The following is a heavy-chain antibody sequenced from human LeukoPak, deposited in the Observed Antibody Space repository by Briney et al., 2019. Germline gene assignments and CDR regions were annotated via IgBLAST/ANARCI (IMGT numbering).Heavy chain of an antibody. CDR2: INPRSGGT. Sequence: ASVKVSCKASGYTFTDNYIHWVRQAPGQGLEWMGWINPRSGGTSYGQKFQGRVTVTRDMSISTAYMELSSLTSDDTAVYYCGRVAYCGSGCYYYFDYWGQGTLVTVSS. D-gene: IGHD2-21*02. V-gene: IGHV1-2*02. J-gene: IGHJ4*02. CDR3: GRVAYCGSGCYYYFDY. CDR1: GYTFTDNY.